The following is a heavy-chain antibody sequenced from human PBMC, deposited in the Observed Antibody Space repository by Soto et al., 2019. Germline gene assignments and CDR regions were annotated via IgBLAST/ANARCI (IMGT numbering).Heavy chain of an antibody. CDR1: GYTSTSYY. D-gene: IGHD5-12*01. J-gene: IGHJ6*03. CDR2: INPSGGST. Sequence: ASVKVSCKSSGYTSTSYYMHWVRQAPGQRLEWMGIINPSGGSTSYAQKFQGRVTMTRDTSTSTVYMELSSLRSENTAVYYCARMYGGYRGYYMDVWGKGTTVTVSS. V-gene: IGHV1-46*03. CDR3: ARMYGGYRGYYMDV.